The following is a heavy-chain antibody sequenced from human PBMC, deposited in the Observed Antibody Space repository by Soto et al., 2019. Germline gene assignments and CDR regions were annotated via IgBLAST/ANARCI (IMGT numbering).Heavy chain of an antibody. D-gene: IGHD2-2*01. Sequence: SVKVSCKASGFTFTSSAMQWVRQARGQRLEWIGWIVVGSGNTNYAQKFQERVTITRDMSTSTAYMELSSLRSDDTAVYYCARVRSGGICSSTSCYGPHDWFDPWGQGTLVTVSS. CDR2: IVVGSGNT. CDR1: GFTFTSSA. V-gene: IGHV1-58*02. J-gene: IGHJ5*02. CDR3: ARVRSGGICSSTSCYGPHDWFDP.